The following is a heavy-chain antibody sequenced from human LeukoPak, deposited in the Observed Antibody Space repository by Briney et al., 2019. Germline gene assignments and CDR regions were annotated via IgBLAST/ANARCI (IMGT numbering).Heavy chain of an antibody. CDR2: IYYSGRI. Sequence: SETLSLTCSVSGGSISSGGLYWSWIRQHPGKGLEWIGYIYYSGRIYYNPSLKSRVTISFDTPKNQFFLKRRSVTAADTAVYYCAKDRGLVSAFDIWGQGTMVTVSS. D-gene: IGHD3-16*02. J-gene: IGHJ3*02. CDR1: GGSISSGGLY. V-gene: IGHV4-30-4*01. CDR3: AKDRGLVSAFDI.